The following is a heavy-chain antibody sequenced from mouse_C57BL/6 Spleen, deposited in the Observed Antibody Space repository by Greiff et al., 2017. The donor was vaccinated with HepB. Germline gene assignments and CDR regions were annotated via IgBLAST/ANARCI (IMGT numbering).Heavy chain of an antibody. CDR3: ARRGPITTVVAPYAMDY. Sequence: QVQLKESGAELVKPGASVKISCKASGYAFSSYWMNWVKQRPGKGLEWIGQIYPGDGDTNYNGKFKGKATLTADKSSSTAYMQLSSLTSEDSAVYFCARRGPITTVVAPYAMDYWGQGTSVTVSS. V-gene: IGHV1-80*01. CDR2: IYPGDGDT. D-gene: IGHD1-1*01. J-gene: IGHJ4*01. CDR1: GYAFSSYW.